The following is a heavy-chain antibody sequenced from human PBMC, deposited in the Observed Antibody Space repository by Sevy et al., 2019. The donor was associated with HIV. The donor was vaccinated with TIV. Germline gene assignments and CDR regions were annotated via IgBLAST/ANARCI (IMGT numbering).Heavy chain of an antibody. V-gene: IGHV3-30-3*01. CDR1: GFTFSSFA. J-gene: IGHJ4*02. CDR2: ISYDGNTK. CDR3: ARGDFWSGYHATEGAINY. Sequence: GESLKISCAVSGFTFSSFAMHWVRQAPGKGLEWVAVISYDGNTKSNEDSVKGRFTISRDISENTLYLQMNYLRADDTAVYFCARGDFWSGYHATEGAINYWGQGTLVTVSS. D-gene: IGHD3-3*01.